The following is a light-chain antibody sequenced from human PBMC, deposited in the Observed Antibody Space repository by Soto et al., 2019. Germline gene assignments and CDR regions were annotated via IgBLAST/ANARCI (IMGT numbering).Light chain of an antibody. Sequence: EIVLTQSPGTLSLSPGERATLSCRASQSVSSSYLAWYQQKPGQAPRLLIYGASSRATGIPDTFSGSGSATDFTLTISRLEPEDFAVYYCQQYGSSLFTFGPGTKVDIK. CDR2: GAS. J-gene: IGKJ3*01. CDR3: QQYGSSLFT. CDR1: QSVSSSY. V-gene: IGKV3-20*01.